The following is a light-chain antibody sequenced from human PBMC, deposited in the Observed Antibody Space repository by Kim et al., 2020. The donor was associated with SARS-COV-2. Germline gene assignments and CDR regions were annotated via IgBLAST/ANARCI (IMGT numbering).Light chain of an antibody. CDR3: KSWVSNDNVV. V-gene: IGLV3-19*01. J-gene: IGLJ2*01. CDR1: SLRSYY. Sequence: SSELTQDPAVSVALGQTVRITCQGDSLRSYYATWYQQKPGQAPILVIYGKNNRPSGNPVRSSGSSTGNTASLTITGTQAGDKADNYCKSWVSNDNVVFGG. CDR2: GKN.